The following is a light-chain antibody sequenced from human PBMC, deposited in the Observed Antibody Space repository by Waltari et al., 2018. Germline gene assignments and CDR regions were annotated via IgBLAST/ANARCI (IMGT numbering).Light chain of an antibody. V-gene: IGKV1-8*01. CDR1: QDIRTY. J-gene: IGKJ1*01. CDR3: QQYYAFPRT. CDR2: AVS. Sequence: AIRVTQSPSSLSAATGDRVTITCRASQDIRTYIGLYQQKPGKAPKLLLYAVSILQSGVPSRFSGSGSGTDFALHIQNLQSEDFATYYCQQYYAFPRTFGQGTRVEV.